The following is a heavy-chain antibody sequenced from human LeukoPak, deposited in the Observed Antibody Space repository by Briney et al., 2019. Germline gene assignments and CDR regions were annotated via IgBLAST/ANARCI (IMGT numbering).Heavy chain of an antibody. CDR3: ARASYDFWSGYYTQGFDP. Sequence: SETLSLTCAVYGGSFSGYYWSWIRQPPGKGLEWIGEINHSGSTNYNPSLKSRVTISVDTSKNQFSLKLSSVTAADTAVYYCARASYDFWSGYYTQGFDPWGQGTLVTASS. CDR1: GGSFSGYY. CDR2: INHSGST. V-gene: IGHV4-34*01. J-gene: IGHJ5*02. D-gene: IGHD3-3*01.